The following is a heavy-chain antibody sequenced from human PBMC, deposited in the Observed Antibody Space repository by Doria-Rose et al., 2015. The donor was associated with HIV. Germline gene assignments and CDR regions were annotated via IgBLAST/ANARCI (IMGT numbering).Heavy chain of an antibody. CDR2: IFYTGST. CDR1: GGSISHYY. V-gene: IGHV4-59*01. J-gene: IGHJ4*02. CDR3: ARVLSGTYDY. Sequence: QVQLQESGPGLVKPSETLSLTCSVSGGSISHYYWSWIRQPPGKGLEYIGDIFYTGSTNYSPSPKSRVSISIATSKNKFSLSLSSVTAADTAVYYCARVLSGTYDYWGQGTLVTVSS. D-gene: IGHD1-26*01.